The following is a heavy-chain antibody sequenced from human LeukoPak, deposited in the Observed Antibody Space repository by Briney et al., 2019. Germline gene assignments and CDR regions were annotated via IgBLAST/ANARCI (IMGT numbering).Heavy chain of an antibody. CDR1: GFTFSSYA. CDR2: ISYDGSNK. D-gene: IGHD6-6*01. CDR3: ARGGSGRKQLDGRFDP. V-gene: IGHV3-30-3*01. J-gene: IGHJ5*02. Sequence: GGSLRLSCAASGFTFSSYAMHWVRQAPGKGLEWVAVISYDGSNKYYADSVKGRFTISRDNSKNTLYLQMNSLRAKDTAVYYCARGGSGRKQLDGRFDPWGQGTLVTVSS.